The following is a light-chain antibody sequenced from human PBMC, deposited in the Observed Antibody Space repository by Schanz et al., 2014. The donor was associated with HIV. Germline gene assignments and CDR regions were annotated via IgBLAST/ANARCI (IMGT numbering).Light chain of an antibody. Sequence: DIQMTQSPSTLSASVGDRVTLTCRASQSINRWLAWYQQKPGKAPKVLIYKASSLQTGVPSRFSGSGSGTDFTLTITSLQPEDFATYYCQQSYSTLTFGGGTTVEIK. CDR1: QSINRW. V-gene: IGKV1-5*03. J-gene: IGKJ4*01. CDR2: KAS. CDR3: QQSYSTLT.